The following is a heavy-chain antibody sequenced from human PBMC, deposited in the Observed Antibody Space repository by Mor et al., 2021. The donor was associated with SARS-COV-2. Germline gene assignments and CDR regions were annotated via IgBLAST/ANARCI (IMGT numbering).Heavy chain of an antibody. V-gene: IGHV4-31*02. CDR3: ARDGDSSSWPANWFDP. D-gene: IGHD6-13*01. Sequence: KSRVTISVDTSKNQFSLKLSSVTAADTAVYYCARDGDSSSWPANWFDPWGQGTLVTVSS. J-gene: IGHJ5*02.